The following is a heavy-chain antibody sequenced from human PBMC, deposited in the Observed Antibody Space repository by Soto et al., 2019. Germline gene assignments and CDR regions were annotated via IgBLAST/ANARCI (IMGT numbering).Heavy chain of an antibody. CDR3: ARKYSSSSAWYFDL. Sequence: ASVKVSCKASGYTFTSYAMHWVRQAPGQRLEWMGWINAGNGNTKYSQKFQGRVTITGDTSASTAYMELSSLRSEDTAVYYCARKYSSSSAWYFDLWGRGTLVTVSS. D-gene: IGHD6-6*01. CDR2: INAGNGNT. V-gene: IGHV1-3*01. CDR1: GYTFTSYA. J-gene: IGHJ2*01.